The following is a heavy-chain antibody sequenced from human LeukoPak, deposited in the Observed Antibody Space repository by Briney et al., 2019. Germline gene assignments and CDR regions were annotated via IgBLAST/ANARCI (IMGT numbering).Heavy chain of an antibody. D-gene: IGHD4-17*01. CDR3: ARGHTAVTRHFDF. CDR2: ISSGSSAI. Sequence: PGGSLRLSCAASGFAFNYAWVTWVRQAPGKGLEWVSIISSGSSAIFSADALKGRFTTSRDDAKNLLYLDMNSLRAEDTAVYYCARGHTAVTRHFDFWGQGTLVTVSS. V-gene: IGHV3-21*01. CDR1: GFAFNYAW. J-gene: IGHJ4*02.